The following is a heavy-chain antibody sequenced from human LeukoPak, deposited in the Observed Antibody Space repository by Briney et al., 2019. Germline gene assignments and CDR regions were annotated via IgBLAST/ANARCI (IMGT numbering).Heavy chain of an antibody. D-gene: IGHD6-13*01. J-gene: IGHJ5*02. CDR1: GGSISNSSSY. CDR2: IYYSGST. V-gene: IGHV4-39*07. CDR3: ARGYSSSWYFNWFDP. Sequence: PSETLSLTCSVSGGSISNSSSYWGWIRQPPGKGLEWIGNIYYSGSTYYKPSLKSRVTISVDTSKNQFSLRLSSVTAADTAVYYRARGYSSSWYFNWFDPWGQGTLVTVSS.